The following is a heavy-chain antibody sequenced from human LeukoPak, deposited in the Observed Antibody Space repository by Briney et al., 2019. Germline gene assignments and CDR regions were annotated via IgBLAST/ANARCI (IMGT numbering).Heavy chain of an antibody. Sequence: PGGSLRLSCAASGFTFSNAWMSWVRQAPGKGLEWVGRIKSKTDDGATDYAAPVKGRFTISRDDSKNTLYLQMNSLKTEDTAVYYCTTDRDYYDILTGYISYYFDYWGQGTLVTVSS. CDR2: IKSKTDDGAT. J-gene: IGHJ4*02. V-gene: IGHV3-15*01. D-gene: IGHD3-9*01. CDR1: GFTFSNAW. CDR3: TTDRDYYDILTGYISYYFDY.